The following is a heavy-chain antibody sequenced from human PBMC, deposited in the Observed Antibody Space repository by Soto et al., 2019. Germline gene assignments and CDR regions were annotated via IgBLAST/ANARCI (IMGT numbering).Heavy chain of an antibody. CDR2: IYPYDSDT. V-gene: IGHV5-51*01. CDR1: GYSFTSYW. D-gene: IGHD2-2*01. J-gene: IGHJ4*01. Sequence: GESLKITCKTSGYSFTSYWIGWVRQMPGKGMEWMGNIYPYDSDTRYSPSFQGQVTISADTSITTAYLQWSGLRASDTAMYFCARHLVGSTRGNFDYWGQGTLVTVSS. CDR3: ARHLVGSTRGNFDY.